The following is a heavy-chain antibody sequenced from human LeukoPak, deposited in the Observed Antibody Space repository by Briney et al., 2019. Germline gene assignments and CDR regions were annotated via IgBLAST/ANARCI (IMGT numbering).Heavy chain of an antibody. V-gene: IGHV4-39*07. Sequence: SETLSLTCSVSGGYLSTSTYYWAWIRQPPGTGLEWIGSINYSGNTFYRPSLKSRVTISIDTSRNQLSLILGSVTAADTAVYYCARETYSSPTYWGQGTLVTVSS. J-gene: IGHJ4*02. CDR3: ARETYSSPTY. CDR2: INYSGNT. D-gene: IGHD6-13*01. CDR1: GGYLSTSTYY.